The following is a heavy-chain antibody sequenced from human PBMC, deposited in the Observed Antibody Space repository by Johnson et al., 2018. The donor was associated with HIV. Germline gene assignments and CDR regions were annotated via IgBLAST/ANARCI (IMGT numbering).Heavy chain of an antibody. CDR1: GFTFDDYG. D-gene: IGHD3-22*01. J-gene: IGHJ3*02. V-gene: IGHV3-20*04. Sequence: VQLVESGGGVVRPGESLRLSCAASGFTFDDYGMSWVRQAPGKGLEWVSGINLNGGSTHYAASVTGRVTISRDNTKNSLSLQINSWRAEDTALYYCARGFSSGYNDAFDIWGQGTMLTVSS. CDR3: ARGFSSGYNDAFDI. CDR2: INLNGGST.